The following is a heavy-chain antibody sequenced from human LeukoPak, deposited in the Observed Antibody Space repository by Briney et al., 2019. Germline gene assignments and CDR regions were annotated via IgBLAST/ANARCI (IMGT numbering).Heavy chain of an antibody. D-gene: IGHD4-17*01. CDR3: ARDGAGKTVTHLIDY. CDR1: GYSFTGYY. Sequence: ASVKVSCKASGYSFTGYYMHWVRQAPGQGLEWVGWINPDSGGTYYAQNFQGRAIMTRDTSISTGYMELRSLRLDDTAVYYCARDGAGKTVTHLIDYWGQGTLVTVSS. CDR2: INPDSGGT. J-gene: IGHJ4*02. V-gene: IGHV1-2*02.